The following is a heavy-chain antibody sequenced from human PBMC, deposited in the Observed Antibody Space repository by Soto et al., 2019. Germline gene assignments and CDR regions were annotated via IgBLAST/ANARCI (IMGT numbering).Heavy chain of an antibody. CDR2: ISRTGGTI. CDR3: AGALFGAPLGY. V-gene: IGHV3-48*03. D-gene: IGHD3-3*01. Sequence: GGSLTLSCVPSGFTFNSYEMFWVRQAPGQGLEWVSCISRTGGTICYADSVKGRFTISRDNAKKSLFLQMNGLRVEDTAREYCAGALFGAPLGYWGQGTLVTVSS. CDR1: GFTFNSYE. J-gene: IGHJ4*02.